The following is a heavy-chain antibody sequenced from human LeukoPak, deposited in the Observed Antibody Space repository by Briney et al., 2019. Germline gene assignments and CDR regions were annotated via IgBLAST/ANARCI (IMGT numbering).Heavy chain of an antibody. CDR1: GGSIGSYY. V-gene: IGHV4-59*01. CDR3: ARGGSSSYYYYYYMDV. CDR2: IYYSGST. D-gene: IGHD6-13*01. J-gene: IGHJ6*03. Sequence: SETLSLTCTVSGGSIGSYYWSWIRQPPGKGLEWIGYIYYSGSTNYNPSLKSRVTISVDTSKNQFSLKLSSVTAADTAVYYCARGGSSSYYYYYYMDVWGKGTTVTVSS.